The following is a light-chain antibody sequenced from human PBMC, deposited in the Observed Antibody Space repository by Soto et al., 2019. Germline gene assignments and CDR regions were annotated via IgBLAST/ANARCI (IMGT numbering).Light chain of an antibody. CDR2: GAS. CDR3: QQYGSSPWT. CDR1: QSVNSSY. V-gene: IGKV3-20*01. Sequence: EIVLTQSPATLSLSPGERATLSCRASQSVNSSYLAWYQQKPGQAPRLLIYGASSRATGIPDRFSGSGSGTDFTLTISRLEPEDFAVYYCQQYGSSPWTFGQGTKVDSK. J-gene: IGKJ1*01.